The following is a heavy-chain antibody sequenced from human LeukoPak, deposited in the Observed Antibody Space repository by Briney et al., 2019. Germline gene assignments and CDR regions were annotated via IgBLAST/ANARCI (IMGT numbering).Heavy chain of an antibody. CDR2: IYYSGSP. D-gene: IGHD1-26*01. Sequence: SETLSLTCTVSGGSISSGSYYWGWIRQPPGKGLEWIGTIYYSGSPYYNPSLKSRVSISVDTSKNQLSLKLSFVTAADTAVYYCATLVGPTEWRFEYWGQGTLVTVSS. V-gene: IGHV4-39*01. CDR1: GGSISSGSYY. J-gene: IGHJ4*02. CDR3: ATLVGPTEWRFEY.